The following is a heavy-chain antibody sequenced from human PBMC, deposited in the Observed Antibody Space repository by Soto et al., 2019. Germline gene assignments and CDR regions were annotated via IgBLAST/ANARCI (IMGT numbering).Heavy chain of an antibody. Sequence: QVQLGQSGAEVKKPGSSVKVSCKASGGTFSSYAISWVRQAPGQGLEWMGGIIPSFGTANYAQKFQGRVTITADESTSTAYMELSSLRSEDTAVYYCAREGLGAARPAYWGQGTLVTVSS. CDR1: GGTFSSYA. D-gene: IGHD6-6*01. V-gene: IGHV1-69*01. CDR2: IIPSFGTA. J-gene: IGHJ4*02. CDR3: AREGLGAARPAY.